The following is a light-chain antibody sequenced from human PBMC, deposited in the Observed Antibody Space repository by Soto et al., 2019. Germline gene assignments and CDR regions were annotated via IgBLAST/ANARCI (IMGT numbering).Light chain of an antibody. V-gene: IGKV1-5*03. Sequence: IQLTQSPSSLSASVGDRVTITCRASQTISTWLAWYQQKPGKPPKVLIYKATSLESGVPSRFSGSGSGTEFTLTINSLQPDDVATYYCQQYNTYSWTFGQGTKVDIK. CDR3: QQYNTYSWT. CDR2: KAT. CDR1: QTISTW. J-gene: IGKJ1*01.